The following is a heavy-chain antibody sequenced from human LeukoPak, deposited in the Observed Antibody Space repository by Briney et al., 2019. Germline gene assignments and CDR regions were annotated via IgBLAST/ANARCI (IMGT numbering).Heavy chain of an antibody. CDR3: ARDLAWDAFDI. V-gene: IGHV3-21*01. J-gene: IGHJ3*02. Sequence: GGSLRLSCAASGFNFTNYNMNWVRQAPGKGLEWVSSIHSSSGSIYYADSLKGRFTISRDNAKNSLYLQMNSLGAEDTAVYYCARDLAWDAFDIWGQGTMVTVSS. CDR2: IHSSSGSI. CDR1: GFNFTNYN.